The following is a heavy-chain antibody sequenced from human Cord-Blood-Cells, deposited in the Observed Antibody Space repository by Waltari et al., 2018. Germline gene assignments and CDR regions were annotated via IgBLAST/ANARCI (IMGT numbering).Heavy chain of an antibody. Sequence: QVQLVESGGGVVQPGRSLRLSCAASGFPFSSYAMHWVRQAPGKGLEWVAVISYDGSNKYYADSVKGRFTISRDNSKNTLYLQMNSLRAEDTAVYYCAREGLAARDAFDIWGQGTMVTVSS. CDR3: AREGLAARDAFDI. D-gene: IGHD6-6*01. J-gene: IGHJ3*02. CDR1: GFPFSSYA. V-gene: IGHV3-30-3*01. CDR2: ISYDGSNK.